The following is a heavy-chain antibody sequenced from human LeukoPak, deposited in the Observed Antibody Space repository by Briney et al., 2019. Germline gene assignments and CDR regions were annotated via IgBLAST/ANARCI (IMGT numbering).Heavy chain of an antibody. CDR2: IKSKTDGGTT. CDR1: GFTFSHAW. J-gene: IGHJ4*02. Sequence: GGSLRLSCAASGFTFSHAWMSWVRQAPEKGLEWVGRIKSKTDGGTTDYAAPVKGRFTISRDDSKNTLYLQMNSLKTEDTAVYYCTAQVTNQIDYWGQGTLVTVSS. CDR3: TAQVTNQIDY. D-gene: IGHD4-11*01. V-gene: IGHV3-15*01.